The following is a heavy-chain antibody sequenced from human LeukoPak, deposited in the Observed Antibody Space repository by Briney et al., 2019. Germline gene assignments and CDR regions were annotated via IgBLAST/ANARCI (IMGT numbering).Heavy chain of an antibody. CDR1: GDPISSGGYY. D-gene: IGHD1-1*01. J-gene: IGHJ5*02. CDR2: IYYTEIP. Sequence: SETLSLTCTVSGDPISSGGYYWSWIRQRPGKGLEWIGYIYYTEIPYYNPSLKSRLDMSIDTSKNQFFLKLSSVTAADTAVYFCARDRRGGAWTNLFDPWGQGTLVTVSS. V-gene: IGHV4-31*03. CDR3: ARDRRGGAWTNLFDP.